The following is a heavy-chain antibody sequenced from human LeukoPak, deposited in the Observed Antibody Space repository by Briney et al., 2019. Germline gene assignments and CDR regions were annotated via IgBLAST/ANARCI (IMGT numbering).Heavy chain of an antibody. D-gene: IGHD1-26*01. V-gene: IGHV4-39*07. CDR1: GGSISSSSYY. J-gene: IGHJ4*02. Sequence: SETLSLTCTVSGGSISSSSYYWGWIRQPPGKGLEWIGRIYTSGSTNYNPSLKSRVTMSVDTSKNQFSLKVSSVTAADTAVYYCARDVPSTGSYQGPFDYWGQGTLVTVSS. CDR3: ARDVPSTGSYQGPFDY. CDR2: IYTSGST.